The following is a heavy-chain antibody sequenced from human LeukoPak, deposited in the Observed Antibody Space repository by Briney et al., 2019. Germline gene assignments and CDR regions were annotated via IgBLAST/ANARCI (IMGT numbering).Heavy chain of an antibody. D-gene: IGHD1-20*01. CDR2: INHSGST. CDR1: GGSFSGYY. J-gene: IGHJ4*02. Sequence: SETLSLTCAVYGGSFSGYYWSWIRQPPGKGLEWIGEINHSGSTNYNPSLKSRVTISVDTSKNQFSLKLSSVTAADTAVYYCARGGNNWNPLSDYWGQGTLVTVSS. CDR3: ARGGNNWNPLSDY. V-gene: IGHV4-34*01.